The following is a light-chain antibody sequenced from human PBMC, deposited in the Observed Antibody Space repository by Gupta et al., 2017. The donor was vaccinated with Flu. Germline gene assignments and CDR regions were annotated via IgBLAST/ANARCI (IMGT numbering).Light chain of an antibody. CDR2: GVF. V-gene: IGKV3-20*01. J-gene: IGKJ4*01. CDR3: QQDGSSPLT. CDR1: RTVKRNS. Sequence: RATISCVARRTVKRNSVACYRKKPGQAPILLIHGVFYRATGVPDRFSGRWSGTDFTLTISRLEPEDFAVYYCQQDGSSPLTFGGGTKVEI.